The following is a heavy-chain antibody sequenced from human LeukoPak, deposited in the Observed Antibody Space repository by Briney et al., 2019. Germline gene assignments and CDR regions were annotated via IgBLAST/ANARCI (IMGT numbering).Heavy chain of an antibody. CDR3: ARDDGALAAASYFDY. V-gene: IGHV1-18*01. J-gene: IGHJ4*02. D-gene: IGHD6-13*01. Sequence: GASVKVSCKASGYTFTSYDINWVRQATGQGLEWMGWMNPNSGNTNYAQKLQGRVTMTTDTSTSTAYMELRSLRSDDTAVYYCARDDGALAAASYFDYWGQGTLVTVSS. CDR2: MNPNSGNT. CDR1: GYTFTSYD.